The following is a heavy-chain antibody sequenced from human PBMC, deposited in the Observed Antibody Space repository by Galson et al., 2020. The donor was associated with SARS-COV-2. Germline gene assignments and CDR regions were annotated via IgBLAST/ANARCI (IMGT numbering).Heavy chain of an antibody. D-gene: IGHD1-26*01. CDR2: IDSSGTTI. Sequence: NSGGSLRLSCVGAGFTFRNYYMAWIRQAPGKGLEWISYIDSSGTTIYYADSVKGRFTISRDNAKDSLLLQMNSLRAEDTALYYCATDGLVGTITCFDLWGQGTRVTVSS. CDR1: GFTFRNYY. V-gene: IGHV3-11*01. J-gene: IGHJ4*02. CDR3: ATDGLVGTITCFDL.